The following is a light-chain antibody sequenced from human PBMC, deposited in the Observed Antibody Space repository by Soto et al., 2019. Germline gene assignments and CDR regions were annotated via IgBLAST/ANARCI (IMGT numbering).Light chain of an antibody. CDR1: SSDVGAYDY. CDR2: DVK. CDR3: SSYTSSSSVI. V-gene: IGLV2-14*01. J-gene: IGLJ2*01. Sequence: QSALTQPASVSGSPGQSIAISCTGTSSDVGAYDYVSWYQQHPGKAPKLMIYDVKYRPSGVSNRFSGSKSGNTGSLTISGLQAEDEADYYCSSYTSSSSVIFGGGTKLTVL.